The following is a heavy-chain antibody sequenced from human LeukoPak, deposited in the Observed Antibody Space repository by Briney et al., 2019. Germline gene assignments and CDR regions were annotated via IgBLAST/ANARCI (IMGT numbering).Heavy chain of an antibody. Sequence: GGSLRLSCAASGFTLSTYVMSWVRQAPGKGLEWVAFISYDGTNKYYADSVKGRFTFSRDNPKYTLYLQMNSLRAEDTAVYYCAKGSSSGTVDYWGQGTLVAVSS. CDR3: AKGSSSGTVDY. CDR1: GFTLSTYV. J-gene: IGHJ4*02. D-gene: IGHD3-22*01. CDR2: ISYDGTNK. V-gene: IGHV3-30*18.